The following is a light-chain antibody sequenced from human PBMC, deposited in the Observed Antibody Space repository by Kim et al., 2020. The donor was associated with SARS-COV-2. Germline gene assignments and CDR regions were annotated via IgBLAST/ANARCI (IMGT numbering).Light chain of an antibody. Sequence: QSALTQPASVSGSPGQSITISCTGTSSDIGAYDYVSWYQQRPGKAPQLLIFDVSERPSAVSNRFSGSKSGHTASLTISGLQPEDEADYYCFSYTSSGTYVFGNGTQLTVL. J-gene: IGLJ1*01. CDR1: SSDIGAYDY. V-gene: IGLV2-14*01. CDR2: DVS. CDR3: FSYTSSGTYV.